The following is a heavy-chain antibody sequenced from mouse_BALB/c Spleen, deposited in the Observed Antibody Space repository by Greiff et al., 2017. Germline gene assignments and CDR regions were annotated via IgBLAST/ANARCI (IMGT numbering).Heavy chain of an antibody. CDR2: ISSGGSYT. D-gene: IGHD1-1*01. V-gene: IGHV5-6*02. CDR1: GFTFSSYG. J-gene: IGHJ2*01. Sequence: DVMLVESGGDLVKPGGSLKLSCAASGFTFSSYGMSWVRQTPDKRLEWVATISSGGSYTYYPDSVKGRFTISRDNAKNTLYLQMSSLKSEDTAMYYCARDGDYYGSSYDYWGQGTTLTVSS. CDR3: ARDGDYYGSSYDY.